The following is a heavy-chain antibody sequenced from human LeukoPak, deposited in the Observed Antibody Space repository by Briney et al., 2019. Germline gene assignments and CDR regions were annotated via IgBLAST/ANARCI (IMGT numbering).Heavy chain of an antibody. CDR1: GFTFSSYS. Sequence: GGSLRLSCAASGFTFSSYSMNWVRQAPGKGLEWVSYISSSISTIYYADSVKGRFTISRDNAKNSLYLQMNSLRAEDTAVYYCARDLKTGGYCSSTSCYRPLFDYWGQGTLVTVSS. V-gene: IGHV3-48*01. J-gene: IGHJ4*02. CDR3: ARDLKTGGYCSSTSCYRPLFDY. D-gene: IGHD2-2*01. CDR2: ISSSISTI.